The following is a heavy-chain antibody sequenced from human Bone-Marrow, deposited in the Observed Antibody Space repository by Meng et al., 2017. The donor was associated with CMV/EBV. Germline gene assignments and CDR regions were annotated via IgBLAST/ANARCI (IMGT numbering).Heavy chain of an antibody. CDR3: ARGSAYYDFWSGYYNWFDP. Sequence: SETLSLTCTVSGGSVSSGSYYWSWIRQPPGKGLEWIGYIYYSGSTNYNPSLKSRVTISVDTSKNQFSLKLSSVTAADTAVYYCARGSAYYDFWSGYYNWFDPWGQGTLVTVSS. J-gene: IGHJ5*02. CDR2: IYYSGST. CDR1: GGSVSSGSYY. V-gene: IGHV4-61*01. D-gene: IGHD3-3*01.